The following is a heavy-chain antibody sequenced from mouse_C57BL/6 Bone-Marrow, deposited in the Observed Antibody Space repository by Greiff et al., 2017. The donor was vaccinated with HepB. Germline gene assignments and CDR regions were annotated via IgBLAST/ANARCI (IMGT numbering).Heavy chain of an antibody. CDR2: IYPRSGNT. Sequence: QVQLQQSGAELARPGASVKLSCKASGYTFTSYGISWVKQRTGQGLEWIGEIYPRSGNTYYNEKFKGKATLTADKSSSTAYMELRSLTSEDSAVYFCATNGRGAWFAYWGQGTLVTVSA. D-gene: IGHD1-1*01. CDR1: GYTFTSYG. V-gene: IGHV1-81*01. J-gene: IGHJ3*01. CDR3: ATNGRGAWFAY.